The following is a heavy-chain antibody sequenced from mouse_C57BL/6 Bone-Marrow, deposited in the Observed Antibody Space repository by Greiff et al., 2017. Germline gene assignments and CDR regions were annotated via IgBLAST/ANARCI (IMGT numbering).Heavy chain of an antibody. CDR2: IHPSDSDT. CDR1: GYTFTSYW. D-gene: IGHD2-4*01. V-gene: IGHV1-74*01. Sequence: QVQLKQPGAELVKPGASVTVSCKASGYTFTSYWMHWVKQRPGQGLEWIGRIHPSDSDTNYNQKFKGKATLTVDKSYSTAYMQLSSLTSEDSAVYYCAIHDYDWLAYWGQGTLVTVSA. CDR3: AIHDYDWLAY. J-gene: IGHJ3*01.